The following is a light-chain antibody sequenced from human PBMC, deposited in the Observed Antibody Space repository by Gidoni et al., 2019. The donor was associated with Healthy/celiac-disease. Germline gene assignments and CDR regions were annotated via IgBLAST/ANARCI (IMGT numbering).Light chain of an antibody. Sequence: EIVLTQSPSTLSLSPGERATLSCRASKSVRSYLAWSQQKPGQAPRLLIYDASNRATCIPARFSGSGSGTDFTLTISSLEPEDFAVYYCQQRSNWSITFGQGTRLEIK. J-gene: IGKJ5*01. CDR2: DAS. CDR1: KSVRSY. V-gene: IGKV3-11*01. CDR3: QQRSNWSIT.